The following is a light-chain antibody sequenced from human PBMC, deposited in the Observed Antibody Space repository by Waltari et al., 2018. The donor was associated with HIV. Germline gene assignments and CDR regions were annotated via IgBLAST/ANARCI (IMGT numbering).Light chain of an antibody. CDR3: SSYGDNIRVL. CDR2: EVS. J-gene: IGLJ2*01. Sequence: QSALTQPPSASGSLGQSVTISCTGSSSDIGAYDSVSWFQQHPNNAPKLLLYEVSNRPSGVPDRFSGSRAGETAFLSVSGLQPDDTAAYFCSSYGDNIRVLFGGGTNLTVL. V-gene: IGLV2-8*01. CDR1: SSDIGAYDS.